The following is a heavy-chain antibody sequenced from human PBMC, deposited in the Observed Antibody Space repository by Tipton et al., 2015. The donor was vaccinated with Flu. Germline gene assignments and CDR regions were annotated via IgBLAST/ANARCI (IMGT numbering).Heavy chain of an antibody. D-gene: IGHD3-10*01. V-gene: IGHV4-59*01. CDR1: GGSISSYY. Sequence: LRLSCTVSGGSISSYYWSWIRQPPGKGLEWIGYIYYSGSTNYNPSLKSRVTISVDTSKNQFSLKLSSVTAADTAVYYCASGVSLNPSYFDYWGQGTLVTVSS. CDR3: ASGVSLNPSYFDY. J-gene: IGHJ4*02. CDR2: IYYSGST.